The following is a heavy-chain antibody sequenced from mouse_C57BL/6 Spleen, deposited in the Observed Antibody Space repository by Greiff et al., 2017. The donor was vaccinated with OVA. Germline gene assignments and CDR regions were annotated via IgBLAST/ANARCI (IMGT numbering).Heavy chain of an antibody. J-gene: IGHJ3*01. CDR1: GYAFSSSW. Sequence: QVQLQQSGPELVKPGASVKISCKASGYAFSSSWMNWVKQRPGKGLEWIGRIYPGDGDTNYNGKFKGKATLTADKSSSTAYMQLSSLTSEDSAVYFCANHYYGSSYETYWGQGTLVTVSA. CDR3: ANHYYGSSYETY. V-gene: IGHV1-82*01. D-gene: IGHD1-1*01. CDR2: IYPGDGDT.